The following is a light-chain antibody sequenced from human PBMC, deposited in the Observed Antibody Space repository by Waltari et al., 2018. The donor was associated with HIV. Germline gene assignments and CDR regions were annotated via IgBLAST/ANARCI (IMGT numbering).Light chain of an antibody. J-gene: IGLJ2*01. V-gene: IGLV3-25*03. CDR3: QSVDAGGTQVV. CDR1: ALPTQY. Sequence: YELTQPPSVSVSPGQTAALTCSGDALPTQYSFWYQQRPGQAPVMVIFKDTQRASGIPERFSGSSSGTTVTLTISGVQTEDEADYYCQSVDAGGTQVVFGGGTKLSVL. CDR2: KDT.